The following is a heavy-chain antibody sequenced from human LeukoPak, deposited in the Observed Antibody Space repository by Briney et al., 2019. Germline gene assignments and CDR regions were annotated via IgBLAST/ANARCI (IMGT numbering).Heavy chain of an antibody. Sequence: SETLSLNCTVYGGSISSYYWSWIRQPAGKGLEWIGRIYTSGSTNYNPSLKSRVTMSVDTSKNQFSLKLSSVTAADTAVYYCAREGAAAGELDYWGQGTLVTVSS. CDR3: AREGAAAGELDY. D-gene: IGHD6-13*01. CDR2: IYTSGST. J-gene: IGHJ4*02. CDR1: GGSISSYY. V-gene: IGHV4-4*07.